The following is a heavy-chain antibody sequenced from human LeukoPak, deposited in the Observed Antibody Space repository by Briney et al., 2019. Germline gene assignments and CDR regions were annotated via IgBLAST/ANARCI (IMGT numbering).Heavy chain of an antibody. CDR1: GGSFSGYY. J-gene: IGHJ4*02. V-gene: IGHV4-34*01. CDR3: ARAPSIAATSDY. CDR2: INHSGST. D-gene: IGHD6-6*01. Sequence: PSETLSLTCAVYGGSFSGYYWSWIRQPPGKGLEWIGEINHSGSTNYNPSLKSRVTISVDTSKNQFSLKLSSVTAADTAVYYCARAPSIAATSDYWGQGTLVTVSS.